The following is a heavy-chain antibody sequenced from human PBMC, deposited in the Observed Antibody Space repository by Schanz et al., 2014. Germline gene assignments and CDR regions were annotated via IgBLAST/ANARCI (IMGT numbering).Heavy chain of an antibody. CDR2: IWYDGTDR. V-gene: IGHV3-33*06. CDR1: GFTFNNYG. D-gene: IGHD6-6*01. Sequence: QVQLVESGGGVVRPGRFLRLSCAASGFTFNNYGMHWVRQAPGKGLEWGAVIWYDGTDRYYADSVKGRFTISRDNSKNTLYLQMNSLRAEDTAVYYCAKGSMAARPLLPTDYYFYGTDIWGQGTTVTVSS. CDR3: AKGSMAARPLLPTDYYFYGTDI. J-gene: IGHJ6*02.